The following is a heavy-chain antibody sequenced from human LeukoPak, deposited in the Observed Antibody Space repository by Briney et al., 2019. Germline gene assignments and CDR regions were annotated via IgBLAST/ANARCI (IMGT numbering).Heavy chain of an antibody. CDR3: ARQRYHDS. CDR1: GFTFSSYW. V-gene: IGHV3-7*01. D-gene: IGHD2-2*01. CDR2: IKQDGSGK. J-gene: IGHJ4*02. Sequence: PGGSLRLSCATSGFTFSSYWMSWVRQAPGKGLEWVANIKQDGSGKNYLDSVKGRFTISRDNAKNSLYLQMNSLRAEDTAVYYCARQRYHDSWGQGTLVTVSS.